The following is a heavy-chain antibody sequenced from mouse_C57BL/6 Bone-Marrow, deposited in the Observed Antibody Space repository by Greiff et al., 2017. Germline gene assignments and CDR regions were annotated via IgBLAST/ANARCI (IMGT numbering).Heavy chain of an antibody. CDR2: ISSGSSTI. J-gene: IGHJ4*01. V-gene: IGHV5-17*01. CDR1: GFTFSDYG. D-gene: IGHD1-1*01. Sequence: EVQLVESGGGLVKPGGSLKLSCAASGFTFSDYGMHWVRQAPEKGLEWVAYISSGSSTIYYADTVKGRFTISRDNAKNTLFLQMTSLRSEDTAMYYCARRVAHYAMDYWGQGTSVTVSS. CDR3: ARRVAHYAMDY.